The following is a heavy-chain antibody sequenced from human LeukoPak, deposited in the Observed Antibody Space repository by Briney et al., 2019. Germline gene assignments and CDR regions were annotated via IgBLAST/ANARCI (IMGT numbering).Heavy chain of an antibody. CDR2: ISYDGSNK. Sequence: GGSLRLSCAASGFTFSSYAMHWVRQAPGKGLEWVAVISYDGSNKYYADSVKGRFTISRDNSKNTLYLQMNSLRAEDTAVYYCARDRGYCSGGSCYSLDYSYYDMDVWGQGTTVTVSS. CDR3: ARDRGYCSGGSCYSLDYSYYDMDV. J-gene: IGHJ6*02. V-gene: IGHV3-30-3*01. CDR1: GFTFSSYA. D-gene: IGHD2-15*01.